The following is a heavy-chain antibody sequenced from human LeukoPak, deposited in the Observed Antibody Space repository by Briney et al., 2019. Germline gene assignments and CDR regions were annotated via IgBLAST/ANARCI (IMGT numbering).Heavy chain of an antibody. Sequence: EASVKVSCKASGYTFTSYDINWVRQATGQGLEWMGWMNPNSGNTGYAQKFQGRVTMTRNTSISTAYMELSSLRSEDTAVYYCARGPDPLFGWFDPWGQGTLVTVSS. J-gene: IGHJ5*02. CDR2: MNPNSGNT. V-gene: IGHV1-8*01. CDR1: GYTFTSYD. D-gene: IGHD2-21*01. CDR3: ARGPDPLFGWFDP.